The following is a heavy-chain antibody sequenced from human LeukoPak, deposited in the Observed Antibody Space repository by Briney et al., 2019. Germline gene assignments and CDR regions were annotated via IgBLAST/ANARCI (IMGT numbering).Heavy chain of an antibody. V-gene: IGHV3-23*01. Sequence: AGSLRLSCAASAFTFSHFAMIRVRQAPRKDLQCVSAMSSATYYADSVKGRFTVSRNDSKSTLFLQMNSLRAEDTAVYYCAKAFFSGSGGNHKPFDSWGQGTLVTVSS. J-gene: IGHJ4*02. CDR1: AFTFSHFA. D-gene: IGHD3-10*01. CDR3: AKAFFSGSGGNHKPFDS. CDR2: MSSAT.